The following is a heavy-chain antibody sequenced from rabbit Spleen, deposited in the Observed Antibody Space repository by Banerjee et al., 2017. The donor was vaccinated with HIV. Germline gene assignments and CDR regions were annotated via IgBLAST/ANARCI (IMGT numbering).Heavy chain of an antibody. CDR3: ARDTWHFNL. D-gene: IGHD3-1*01. CDR1: GFDFRHYY. CDR2: IVPVFGST. J-gene: IGHJ4*01. V-gene: IGHV1S7*01. Sequence: QVVESGGGLVQPGGSLKLSCKASGFDFRHYYMSWVRQGPGKGLEWIGYIVPVFGSTYYATWVNGRFTISSHNAQNTLYLQLNSLTAADTATYFCARDTWHFNLWGPGTLVTVS.